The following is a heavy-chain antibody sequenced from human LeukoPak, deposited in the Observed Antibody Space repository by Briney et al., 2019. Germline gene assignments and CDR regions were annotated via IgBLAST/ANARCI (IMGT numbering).Heavy chain of an antibody. V-gene: IGHV1-2*02. CDR3: ARDSRVAAARRNWFDP. J-gene: IGHJ5*02. CDR2: INPNSGGT. Sequence: ASVKVSCKASGYTFTGYYMHWVRQAPGQGLEWMGWINPNSGGTNYAQKFQGRVTMTRDTSISTAYMELSRLRSDGTAVYYCARDSRVAAARRNWFDPWGQGTLVTVSS. D-gene: IGHD6-13*01. CDR1: GYTFTGYY.